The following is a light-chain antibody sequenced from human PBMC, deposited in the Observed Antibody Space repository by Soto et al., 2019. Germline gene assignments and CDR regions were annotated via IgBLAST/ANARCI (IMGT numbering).Light chain of an antibody. Sequence: AIRMTQSPSSFSASTGDRVTITCRASQGISSYLAWYQQKPGKAPKLLIYAASTLQSGVPSRFSGSESGTDLTLTISCLQSEDFATYYCQQYYSYPWTFGQGTKVEIK. CDR2: AAS. J-gene: IGKJ1*01. V-gene: IGKV1-8*01. CDR1: QGISSY. CDR3: QQYYSYPWT.